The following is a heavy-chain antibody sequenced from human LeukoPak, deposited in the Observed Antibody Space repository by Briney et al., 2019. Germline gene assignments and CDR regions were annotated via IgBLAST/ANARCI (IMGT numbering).Heavy chain of an antibody. Sequence: SETLSLTCAVYGGSFSGYYWSWIRQPPGKGLEWIGEINHSGSTNYNPSLKSRVTISVDTSKNQFSLKLSSVTAADTAVYYCARGGNIYDYVWGSYRSNSFDYWGQGTLVTVSS. D-gene: IGHD3-16*02. V-gene: IGHV4-34*01. CDR3: ARGGNIYDYVWGSYRSNSFDY. CDR2: INHSGST. CDR1: GGSFSGYY. J-gene: IGHJ4*02.